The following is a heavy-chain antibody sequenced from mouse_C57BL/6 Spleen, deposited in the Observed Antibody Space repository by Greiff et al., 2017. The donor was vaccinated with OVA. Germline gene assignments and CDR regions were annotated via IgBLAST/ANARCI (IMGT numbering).Heavy chain of an antibody. CDR2: INPNNGGT. D-gene: IGHD1-1*01. V-gene: IGHV1-18*01. CDR1: GYTFTDYN. CDR3: ARWAVVATDWYFDV. Sequence: VQLQQSGPELVKPGASVKIPCKASGYTFTDYNMAWVKQSHGKSLEWIGDINPNNGGTIYNQKFKGKATLTVDKSSSTAYMELRSLTSEDTAVYYCARWAVVATDWYFDVWGTGTTVTVSS. J-gene: IGHJ1*03.